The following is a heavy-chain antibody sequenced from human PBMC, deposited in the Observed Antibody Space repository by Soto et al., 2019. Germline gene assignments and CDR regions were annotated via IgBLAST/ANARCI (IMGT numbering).Heavy chain of an antibody. J-gene: IGHJ6*02. CDR1: GFTFSNAW. D-gene: IGHD2-2*01. CDR3: TTDSADIVGAPATYGMDV. CDR2: IKRVTDSGAT. Sequence: PGRSLRLSCAASGFTFSNAWMNLCLQAHRKGLWPVGRIKRVTDSGATGYTAPVKGRVTISRGDSRKTQYMEKNNLKTEATALYYCTTDSADIVGAPATYGMDVWGQGTTGTVSS. V-gene: IGHV3-15*01.